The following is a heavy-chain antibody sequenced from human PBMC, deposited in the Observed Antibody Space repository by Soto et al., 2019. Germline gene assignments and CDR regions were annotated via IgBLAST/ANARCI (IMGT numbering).Heavy chain of an antibody. V-gene: IGHV5-51*01. D-gene: IGHD6-13*01. CDR3: AREGIAAAGRTTSVGFYYYYGMDV. CDR1: GYSFTSYW. CDR2: IYPGDSDT. J-gene: IGHJ6*02. Sequence: GDSLKISCKGSGYSFTSYWIGWVRQMPGKGLEWMGIIYPGDSDTRYSPSFQGQVTISADKSISTAYLQWSSLKASDTAMYYCAREGIAAAGRTTSVGFYYYYGMDVWGQGTTVTVSS.